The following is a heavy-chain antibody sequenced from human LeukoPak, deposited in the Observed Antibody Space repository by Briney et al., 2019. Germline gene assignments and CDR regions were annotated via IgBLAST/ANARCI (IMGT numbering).Heavy chain of an antibody. CDR3: ARFSSGWYRDSYWYFDL. CDR1: GGSISSSSYY. V-gene: IGHV4-39*07. Sequence: SETLSLTCTVSGGSISSSSYYWGWIRQPPGKGLEWIGSIYYSGSTYYNPSLESRVTISVDTSKNQFSLKLSSVTAADTAVYYCARFSSGWYRDSYWYFDLWGRGTLVTVSS. D-gene: IGHD6-19*01. J-gene: IGHJ2*01. CDR2: IYYSGST.